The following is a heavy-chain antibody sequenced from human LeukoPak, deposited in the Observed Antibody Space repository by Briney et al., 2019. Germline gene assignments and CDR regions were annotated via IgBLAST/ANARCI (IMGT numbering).Heavy chain of an antibody. Sequence: SQTLSLTCTVSGGSISSGGYYWSWIRQPPGKGLEWIGYIYHSGSTYYNPSLKSRVTISVDRSKNQFSLKLSSVTAADTAVYYCARAQPSPYDAFDIWGQGTMVTVSS. CDR1: GGSISSGGYY. J-gene: IGHJ3*02. V-gene: IGHV4-30-2*01. CDR2: IYHSGST. CDR3: ARAQPSPYDAFDI.